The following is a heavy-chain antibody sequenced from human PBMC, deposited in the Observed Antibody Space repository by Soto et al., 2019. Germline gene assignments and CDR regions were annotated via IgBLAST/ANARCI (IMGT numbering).Heavy chain of an antibody. D-gene: IGHD5-18*01. Sequence: EVQLLESGGGLVQPGGSLRLSCAASGFTFSSFAMNWVRQAPRKGLEWVSTISGSGGGTYYADSVKGRFTISRDNSKNTLYLQMNSLRAEDTAVYYCAKDSRTWDTAMSFESWGQGTLVTVSS. CDR3: AKDSRTWDTAMSFES. CDR1: GFTFSSFA. V-gene: IGHV3-23*01. CDR2: ISGSGGGT. J-gene: IGHJ4*02.